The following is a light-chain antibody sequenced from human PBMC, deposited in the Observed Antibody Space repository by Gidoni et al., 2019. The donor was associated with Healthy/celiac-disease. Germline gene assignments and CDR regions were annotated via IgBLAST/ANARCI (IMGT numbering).Light chain of an antibody. CDR1: QSVLYSSNNKNY. V-gene: IGKV4-1*01. Sequence: DIVLTQTPVYLAVSLGERATINCKSSQSVLYSSNNKNYLAWYQQKPGQPPKLLIYWASTRESGVPDRFSGSGSGTDFTLTISSLQAEDVAVYYCQQYYSTPITFGQGTRLEIK. CDR2: WAS. CDR3: QQYYSTPIT. J-gene: IGKJ5*01.